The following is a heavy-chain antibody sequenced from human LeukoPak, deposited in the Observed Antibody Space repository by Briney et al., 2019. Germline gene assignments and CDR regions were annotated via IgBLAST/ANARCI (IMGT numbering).Heavy chain of an antibody. CDR2: ISSSSGTI. CDR3: ARGRDLFDS. CDR1: GFTFNTYS. Sequence: GGSLRLSCVASGFTFNTYSMNWFRHAPGKGLEWISYISSSSGTIYYSDSVKGRFTISRDNAKNSLYLQMNNLRAEDTAVYYCARGRDLFDSWGQGTLVIVSS. V-gene: IGHV3-48*04. J-gene: IGHJ4*02.